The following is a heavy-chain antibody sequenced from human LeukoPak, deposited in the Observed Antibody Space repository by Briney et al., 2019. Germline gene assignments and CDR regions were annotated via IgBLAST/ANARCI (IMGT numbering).Heavy chain of an antibody. CDR1: GGTFSSYA. CDR2: IIPIFGTA. D-gene: IGHD2-2*01. CDR3: ARAAPYCSSTSCYLI. Sequence: ASVKVSCKASGGTFSSYAISWVRQAPGQGLEWMGGIIPIFGTANYAQKFQGRVTITADESTSTAYMELSSLRSEDTAVYYCARAAPYCSSTSCYLIWGQGTLVTVSS. J-gene: IGHJ4*02. V-gene: IGHV1-69*13.